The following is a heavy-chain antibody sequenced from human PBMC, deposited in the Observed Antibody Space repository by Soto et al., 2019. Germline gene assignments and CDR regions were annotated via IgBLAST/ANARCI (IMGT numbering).Heavy chain of an antibody. CDR3: ARDRHTRYCSGGSCYSYNWFDP. J-gene: IGHJ5*02. D-gene: IGHD2-15*01. Sequence: SETLSLTCTVSGGSISSGGYYWSWIRQHPGKGLEWIGYIYYSGSTYYNPSLKSRVTISVDTSKNQFSLELSSVTAADTAVYYCARDRHTRYCSGGSCYSYNWFDPWGQGTLVTVSS. CDR2: IYYSGST. V-gene: IGHV4-31*03. CDR1: GGSISSGGYY.